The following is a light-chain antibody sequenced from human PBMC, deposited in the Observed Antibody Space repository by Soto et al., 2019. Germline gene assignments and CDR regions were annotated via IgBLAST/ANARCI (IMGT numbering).Light chain of an antibody. V-gene: IGKV3D-15*01. CDR3: QQYNNWPS. CDR1: QSVSSN. CDR2: GAS. J-gene: IGKJ4*01. Sequence: EIVLTQSPGTLSLSPGEKATLSCRASQSVSSNYLAWYQQKPGQAPRPLIYGASSRAIGIPDRLSGSGSGTEFTLTISSLQSEDCAVYYCQQYNNWPSFGGGTKVDIK.